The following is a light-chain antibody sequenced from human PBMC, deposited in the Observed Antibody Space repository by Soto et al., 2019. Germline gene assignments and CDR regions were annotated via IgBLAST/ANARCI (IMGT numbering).Light chain of an antibody. CDR1: SSDVGGYNY. V-gene: IGLV2-8*01. J-gene: IGLJ1*01. CDR2: DVS. Sequence: QSVLTQPPSASGSPGQSVTILCTGTSSDVGGYNYVSWYQCHPGKAPKLIIYDVSKRPSGVPDRFSGSRSGNTASLTVSGLQAEDEADYYCSSYTTSSSYVFGTGTKVTVL. CDR3: SSYTTSSSYV.